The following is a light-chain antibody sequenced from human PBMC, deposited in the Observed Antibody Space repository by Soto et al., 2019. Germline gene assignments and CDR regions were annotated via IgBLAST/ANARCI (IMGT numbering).Light chain of an antibody. Sequence: EIVLTQSPGTLSLSPGERATLSCRASQSLSSNYLAWYRQKPGQAPRLLIYGASRRATGIPDRVSGSGSGTDFTLTISRLEPEDFAVYYCQQYGSSPLTFGGGTKVEIK. CDR3: QQYGSSPLT. J-gene: IGKJ4*01. CDR2: GAS. V-gene: IGKV3-20*01. CDR1: QSLSSNY.